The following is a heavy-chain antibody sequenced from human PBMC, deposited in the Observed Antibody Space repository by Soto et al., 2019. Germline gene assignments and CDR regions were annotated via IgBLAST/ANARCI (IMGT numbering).Heavy chain of an antibody. J-gene: IGHJ4*02. V-gene: IGHV4-34*01. D-gene: IGHD4-17*01. CDR2: IDQSGGT. CDR1: GGSFSGYY. Sequence: QVQLQQWGAGLLKPSETLSLTCAVYGGSFSGYYWSWIRQPPGTGLEWIGEIDQSGGTNYNPSLKSRVTISIDTPKKQFSLKLRSVTAADTAVYYCARNDYGDYRPVYWGQGTRVTVSS. CDR3: ARNDYGDYRPVY.